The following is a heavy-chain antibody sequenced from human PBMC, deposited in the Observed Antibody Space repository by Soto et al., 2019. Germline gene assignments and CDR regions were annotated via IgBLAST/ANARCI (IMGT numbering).Heavy chain of an antibody. Sequence: DVQLVESGGGSVQPGGSLRLSCAVSGFTFSHYWMHWVRQAPGKGLACVSRLNQDGSDTNYADYVKGRFTVSRDNAKNTLDLQMNNLRVEDTGLYFWVRGTNDWPGMDVWGQGTTVTVS. CDR3: VRGTNDWPGMDV. J-gene: IGHJ6*02. D-gene: IGHD3-16*01. V-gene: IGHV3-74*01. CDR2: LNQDGSDT. CDR1: GFTFSHYW.